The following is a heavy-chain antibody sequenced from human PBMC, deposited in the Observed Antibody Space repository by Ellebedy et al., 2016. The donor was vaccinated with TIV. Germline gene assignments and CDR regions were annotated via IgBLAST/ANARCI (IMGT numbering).Heavy chain of an antibody. CDR3: AATPNLDWSRYYYYYGVDV. V-gene: IGHV1-18*04. CDR2: ISAYNGNT. Sequence: ASVKVSCKASGYTFTSFGFSWLRQAPGQGLEWMGWISAYNGNTKYAQKVQGRVTMTTDTPTSTGYMELSSLKSDDTAVYYCAATPNLDWSRYYYYYGVDVWGQGTTVTVSS. J-gene: IGHJ6*02. CDR1: GYTFTSFG. D-gene: IGHD3-9*01.